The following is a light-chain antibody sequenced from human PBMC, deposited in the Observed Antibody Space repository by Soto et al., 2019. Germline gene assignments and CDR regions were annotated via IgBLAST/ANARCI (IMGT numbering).Light chain of an antibody. CDR1: SSKIINNY. V-gene: IGLV1-51*01. Sequence: QSVLTQPPSVSAAPVQKVTISCTGKSSKIINNYVSWYQQLPGTATKLLIYDNNKRPSGIPDRFSGSKSGTSATLGITGLQIGDEADYYCGTWDSSLSAGFYVFGTGTKVTVL. CDR3: GTWDSSLSAGFYV. CDR2: DNN. J-gene: IGLJ1*01.